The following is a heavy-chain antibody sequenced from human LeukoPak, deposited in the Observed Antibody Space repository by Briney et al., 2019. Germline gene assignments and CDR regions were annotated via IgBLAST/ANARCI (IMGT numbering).Heavy chain of an antibody. CDR2: ISAYNGNT. Sequence: GASVKVSCNASGYTFTSYGISWVRQAPGQGLEWMGWISAYNGNTNYAQKLQGRVTMTTDTSTSTAYMELRSLRSDDTAVYYCARGARPTARGYMDVWGKGTTVTISS. J-gene: IGHJ6*03. V-gene: IGHV1-18*01. D-gene: IGHD4-17*01. CDR3: ARGARPTARGYMDV. CDR1: GYTFTSYG.